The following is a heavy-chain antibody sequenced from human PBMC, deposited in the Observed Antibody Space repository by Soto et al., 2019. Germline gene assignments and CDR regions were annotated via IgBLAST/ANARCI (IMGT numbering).Heavy chain of an antibody. CDR1: GFTFSSYA. CDR3: AKNKETGTTGGLGY. J-gene: IGHJ4*02. D-gene: IGHD1-1*01. V-gene: IGHV3-23*01. Sequence: GGSLRLSCAASGFTFSSYAMSWVRQAPGKGLEWVSTISGRGGTTYYADSVKGRFTISRDNSKNTLYLQMNSLRAEDTAIYYCAKNKETGTTGGLGYWGQGTLVTVSS. CDR2: ISGRGGTT.